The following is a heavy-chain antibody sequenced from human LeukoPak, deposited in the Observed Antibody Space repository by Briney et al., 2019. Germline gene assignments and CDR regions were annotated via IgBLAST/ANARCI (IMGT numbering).Heavy chain of an antibody. CDR2: IIPIFGTA. D-gene: IGHD2-2*01. J-gene: IGHJ6*02. V-gene: IGHV1-69*13. Sequence: SVKVSCKASGGTFSSYAISWVRQAPGQGLEWMGGIIPIFGTANYAQKFQGRITITADESTSTAYMELSSLRSEDTAVYYCARFRGHIVVVPAAIGDYYYYGMDVWGQGTTVTV. CDR1: GGTFSSYA. CDR3: ARFRGHIVVVPAAIGDYYYYGMDV.